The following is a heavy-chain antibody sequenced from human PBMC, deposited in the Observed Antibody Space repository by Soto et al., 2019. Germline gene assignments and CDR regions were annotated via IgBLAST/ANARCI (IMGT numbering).Heavy chain of an antibody. Sequence: QVQLVQSGAEVKKSGASVKVSCKASGYTFTSHDINWVRQATGQGFEWMGWMNPNSGNTGYAQKFQGRVTMTRNTSISTAYMELSSLRSEDTAVYYCARWDYGYYARFDYWGQGTLVTVSS. J-gene: IGHJ4*02. D-gene: IGHD4-17*01. CDR2: MNPNSGNT. V-gene: IGHV1-8*01. CDR3: ARWDYGYYARFDY. CDR1: GYTFTSHD.